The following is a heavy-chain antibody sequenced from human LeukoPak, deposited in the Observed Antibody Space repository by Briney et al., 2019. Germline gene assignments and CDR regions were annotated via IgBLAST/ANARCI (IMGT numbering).Heavy chain of an antibody. CDR3: AKVGSFRGYSGYDFFDY. D-gene: IGHD5-12*01. V-gene: IGHV4-38-2*02. CDR2: IYHSGST. Sequence: SETLSLTCTVSGYSISSGYYWGWIRQPPGKGLEWIGSIYHSGSTYYNPSLKSRVTISVDTSKNQFSLKLSSVTAADTAVYYCAKVGSFRGYSGYDFFDYWGQGTLVTVSS. J-gene: IGHJ4*02. CDR1: GYSISSGYY.